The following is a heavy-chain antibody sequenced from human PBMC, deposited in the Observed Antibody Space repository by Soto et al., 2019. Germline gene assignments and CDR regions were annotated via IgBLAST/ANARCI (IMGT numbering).Heavy chain of an antibody. Sequence: QVQLVQSGAEVKKPGSSVKVSCKASGDAFTNYIFNWVRQAPGQGLEWMGGIIPMFGTAKYAQTFQDRVTISADVSTGTAYLVLTSLSFDVTAVYYSARGRDHPPVGLYLTSWGEGTRVTVSS. CDR2: IIPMFGTA. D-gene: IGHD3-3*01. CDR3: ARGRDHPPVGLYLTS. CDR1: GDAFTNYI. J-gene: IGHJ5*02. V-gene: IGHV1-69*01.